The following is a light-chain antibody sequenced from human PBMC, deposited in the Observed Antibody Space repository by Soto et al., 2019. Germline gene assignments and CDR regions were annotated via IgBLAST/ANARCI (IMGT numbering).Light chain of an antibody. Sequence: DIEMTQSPSSLSASVGDRLTITWRASQSISSWLAWYQQKPGKAPNRLISDASTLESGVPSRLSGSGSGTEFTLTIRSLQPDDCATYYCQQYNNFWTFGQGTKVDIK. CDR2: DAS. CDR3: QQYNNFWT. J-gene: IGKJ1*01. CDR1: QSISSW. V-gene: IGKV1-5*01.